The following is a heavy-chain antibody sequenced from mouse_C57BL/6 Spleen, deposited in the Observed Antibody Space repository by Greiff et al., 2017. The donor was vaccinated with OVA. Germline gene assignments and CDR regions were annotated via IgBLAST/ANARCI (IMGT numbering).Heavy chain of an antibody. J-gene: IGHJ3*01. V-gene: IGHV1-4*01. CDR3: ARDYSNFAWFAY. CDR2: INPSSGYT. Sequence: VKLMESGAELARPGASVKMSCKASGYTFTSYTMHWVKQRPGQGLEWIGYINPSSGYTKYNQKFKDKATLTADKSSSTAYMQLSSLTSEDSTVYYCARDYSNFAWFAYWGQGTLVTVSA. D-gene: IGHD2-5*01. CDR1: GYTFTSYT.